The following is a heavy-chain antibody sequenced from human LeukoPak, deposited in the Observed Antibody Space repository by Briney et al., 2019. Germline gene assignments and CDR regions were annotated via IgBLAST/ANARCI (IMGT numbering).Heavy chain of an antibody. V-gene: IGHV3-21*04. Sequence: GGSLRLSCAASGFTFSNYNMNWVRQAPGKGLEWVSTISSSSSYIYYADSVKGRFTISRDNTKNSLYLQMNSLRAEDTAVYFCAARPPRIVAGPFDYWGQGILVTVSS. J-gene: IGHJ4*02. D-gene: IGHD5-12*01. CDR2: ISSSSSYI. CDR3: AARPPRIVAGPFDY. CDR1: GFTFSNYN.